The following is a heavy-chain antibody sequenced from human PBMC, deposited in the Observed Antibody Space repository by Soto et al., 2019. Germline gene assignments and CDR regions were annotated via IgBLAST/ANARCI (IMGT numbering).Heavy chain of an antibody. Sequence: GASVKVSCKASGYTFTSYVISWVRQAPGQGLEWMGWISAYNGNTNYAQKLQGRVTMTTDTSTSTAYMELRSLRSDDTAVYYCARGDYYDSSGYPFDYWGQGALVTVSS. D-gene: IGHD3-22*01. V-gene: IGHV1-18*04. J-gene: IGHJ4*02. CDR3: ARGDYYDSSGYPFDY. CDR2: ISAYNGNT. CDR1: GYTFTSYV.